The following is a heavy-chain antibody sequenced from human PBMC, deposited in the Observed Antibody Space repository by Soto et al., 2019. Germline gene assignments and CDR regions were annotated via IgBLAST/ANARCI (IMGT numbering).Heavy chain of an antibody. J-gene: IGHJ2*01. CDR3: ARVASAVAGTWYFYL. V-gene: IGHV1-69*01. D-gene: IGHD6-13*01. Sequence: QVQLVQSGAEVKKPGSSVKVSCKASGGTFSSYAISWVRQAPVQGLEWMGGIIPIFGTENYAQKFQVRVTITADESTSTDYMELSSLRSEDTAVNYCARVASAVAGTWYFYLWVRGTLVTVSS. CDR2: IIPIFGTE. CDR1: GGTFSSYA.